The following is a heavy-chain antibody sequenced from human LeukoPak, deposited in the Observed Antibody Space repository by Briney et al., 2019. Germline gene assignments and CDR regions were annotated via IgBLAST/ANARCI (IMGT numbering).Heavy chain of an antibody. CDR2: INPAGSET. V-gene: IGHV3-7*01. Sequence: GGSLRLSCAASGFSFTAYWMAWVRQAPGTGLEWVANINPAGSETFHVDPVKGRFSISRDHAKNLVYLQMNSLRAEDTAVYYCATFGLVAALDLWGQGTLVTVSS. D-gene: IGHD5-12*01. CDR3: ATFGLVAALDL. CDR1: GFSFTAYW. J-gene: IGHJ4*02.